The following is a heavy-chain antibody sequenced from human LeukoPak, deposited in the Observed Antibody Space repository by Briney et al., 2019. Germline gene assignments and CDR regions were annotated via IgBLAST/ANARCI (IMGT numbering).Heavy chain of an antibody. CDR1: GXSISSGDYY. CDR3: ARNRHDYGDANWYFDL. Sequence: PSQTLSLTFTVSGXSISSGDYYWSWIRQPPGKGLEWIGYIYYSGSTYYNPSLKSRVTISVDTSKNQFSLKLSSVTAADTAVYYCARNRHDYGDANWYFDLWGRGTLVTVSS. D-gene: IGHD4-17*01. V-gene: IGHV4-30-4*01. J-gene: IGHJ2*01. CDR2: IYYSGST.